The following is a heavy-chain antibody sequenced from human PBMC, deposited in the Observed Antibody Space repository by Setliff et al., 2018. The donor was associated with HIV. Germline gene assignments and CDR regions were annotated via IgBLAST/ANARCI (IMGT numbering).Heavy chain of an antibody. D-gene: IGHD3-22*01. CDR3: ARAAANYYDSTGAFDS. CDR1: GGSISGGSYY. CDR2: IYASGST. Sequence: LSLTCTVSGGSISGGSYYWSWIRQPAGKGLGWIGHIYASGSTSYNSSLKSRVTISVDMSKNQFSLKLSSVTAADTAVYYCARAAANYYDSTGAFDSWGQGTLVTVSS. V-gene: IGHV4-61*09. J-gene: IGHJ4*02.